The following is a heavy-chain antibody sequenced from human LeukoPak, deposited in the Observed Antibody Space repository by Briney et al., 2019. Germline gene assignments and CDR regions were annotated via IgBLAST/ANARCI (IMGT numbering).Heavy chain of an antibody. Sequence: SETLSLTCAVYGGSFSGYYWSWIRQPPGKGLEWIGEINHSGSTNYNPSLKSRVTISVDTSKNQFSLKLSSVTAADTAVYYCARGPDDSAMDVWGKGTTVTVSS. CDR2: INHSGST. D-gene: IGHD3-22*01. CDR1: GGSFSGYY. J-gene: IGHJ6*04. V-gene: IGHV4-34*01. CDR3: ARGPDDSAMDV.